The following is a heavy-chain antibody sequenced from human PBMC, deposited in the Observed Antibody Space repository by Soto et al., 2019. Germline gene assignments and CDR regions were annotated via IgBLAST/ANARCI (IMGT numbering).Heavy chain of an antibody. CDR1: GFTFSGYA. V-gene: IGHV3-30-3*01. CDR3: AREGGDRWLQYGDY. Sequence: QVQLVESGGGVVQPGRSLRLSCAASGFTFSGYAMHWVRQAPGKGLEWVAVISYDGNYKYYADSVKGRFTISRDNSKSTLYLQMNSLRAEDTAVYYCAREGGDRWLQYGDYWGQGTLVTVSS. J-gene: IGHJ4*02. D-gene: IGHD5-12*01. CDR2: ISYDGNYK.